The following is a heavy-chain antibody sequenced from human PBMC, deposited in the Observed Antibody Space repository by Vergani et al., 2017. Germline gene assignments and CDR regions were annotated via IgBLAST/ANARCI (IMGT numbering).Heavy chain of an antibody. CDR3: ASDTHSGQRADR. CDR2: MYHSGST. V-gene: IGHV4-59*01. J-gene: IGHJ5*02. Sequence: QVRLQESGPGLVKPSETLSLTCSVSGCSMSGYYWSWIRQPPGKELEWIGYMYHSGSTNYNPSLGTRVTISGDTSKNQFSLKLNSVTAADTAVYYCASDTHSGQRADRWGQGILVTVTS. D-gene: IGHD6-19*01. CDR1: GCSMSGYY.